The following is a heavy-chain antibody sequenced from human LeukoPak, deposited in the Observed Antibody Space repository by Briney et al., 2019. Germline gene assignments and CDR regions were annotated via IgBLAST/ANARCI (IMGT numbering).Heavy chain of an antibody. J-gene: IGHJ4*02. V-gene: IGHV4-31*03. CDR2: IYYTGST. CDR3: VRSGLWLRGTTAFDS. D-gene: IGHD4-17*01. CDR1: GGSISSGGYY. Sequence: PSQTLSLTCTVSGGSISSGGYYWHWIRQHPGKGLEWVGYIYYTGSTYYNPSLKGRISMSVDTSNNHFSLKLRSVSVADTAVYYCVRSGLWLRGTTAFDSWGLGTLVTVSS.